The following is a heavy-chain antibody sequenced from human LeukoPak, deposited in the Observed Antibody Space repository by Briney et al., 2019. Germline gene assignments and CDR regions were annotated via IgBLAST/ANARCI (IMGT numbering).Heavy chain of an antibody. CDR1: GGSISSGDYY. CDR3: ARYYYGSGSYFGDSDNWFDP. Sequence: SETLSLTCTVSGGSISSGDYYWSWIRQPPGKGLEWIGYIYYSGSTYYNPSLKSRVTISVDTSKNQFSLKLSSVTAADTAVYYCARYYYGSGSYFGDSDNWFDPWGQGALVTVSS. V-gene: IGHV4-30-4*01. J-gene: IGHJ5*02. D-gene: IGHD3-10*01. CDR2: IYYSGST.